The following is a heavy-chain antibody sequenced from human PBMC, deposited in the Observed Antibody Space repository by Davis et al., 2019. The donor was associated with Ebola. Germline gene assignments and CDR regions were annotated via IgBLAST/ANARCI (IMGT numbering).Heavy chain of an antibody. J-gene: IGHJ5*02. CDR3: ASQEGSGSYPGFGWFDP. CDR1: GYTFTSYY. Sequence: ASVKVFCKASGYTFTSYYMHWVRQAPGQGLEWMGIINPSGGSTSYAQKFQGRVTMTRDTSTSTVYMELSSLRSEDTAVYYCASQEGSGSYPGFGWFDPWGQGTLVTVSS. D-gene: IGHD1-26*01. CDR2: INPSGGST. V-gene: IGHV1-46*01.